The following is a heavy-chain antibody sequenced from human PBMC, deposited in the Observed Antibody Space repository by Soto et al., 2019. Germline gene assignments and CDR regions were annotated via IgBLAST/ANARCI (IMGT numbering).Heavy chain of an antibody. CDR1: GFTFSSYW. Sequence: GGSRRFSCAASGFTFSSYWMHWVRPAPGKGLVWVSRINPDGSATNYADSVKGRFTISRDNAKNTLYLQMNSLRAEDTAVFYCGRGGSDSPMAPGYWGQGTLVTVSS. CDR2: INPDGSAT. D-gene: IGHD5-18*01. CDR3: GRGGSDSPMAPGY. V-gene: IGHV3-74*01. J-gene: IGHJ4*02.